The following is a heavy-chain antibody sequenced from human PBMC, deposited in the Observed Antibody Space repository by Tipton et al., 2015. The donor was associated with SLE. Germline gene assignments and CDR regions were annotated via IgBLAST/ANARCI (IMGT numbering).Heavy chain of an antibody. Sequence: TLSLTCTVSGGSISSSSYYWGWIRQPPGKGLEWIGTISYSGSTYYNPSLKSRVTISVDTSKNHFSLNLSSVTAADTAVYYCARLKGDSGSYFLALYFDYWGQGTLVTVSS. CDR2: ISYSGST. V-gene: IGHV4-39*01. CDR3: ARLKGDSGSYFLALYFDY. D-gene: IGHD1-26*01. CDR1: GGSISSSSYY. J-gene: IGHJ4*02.